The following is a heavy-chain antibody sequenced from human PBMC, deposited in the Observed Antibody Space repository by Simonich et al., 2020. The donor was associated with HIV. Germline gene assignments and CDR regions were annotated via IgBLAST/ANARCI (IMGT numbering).Heavy chain of an antibody. CDR2: IFYTGST. D-gene: IGHD4-17*01. CDR1: GGSISRYS. Sequence: QLHLPESGPGLVKPSETLSLTCTFAGGSISRYSWSWIRQPPGKGLEWICYIFYTGSTNSNPSLKGRVPISVDTSKNQFSLKMTSVTAADTAVYYCARAPDYGANVYFDYWGQGTLVTVSS. V-gene: IGHV4-59*01. CDR3: ARAPDYGANVYFDY. J-gene: IGHJ4*02.